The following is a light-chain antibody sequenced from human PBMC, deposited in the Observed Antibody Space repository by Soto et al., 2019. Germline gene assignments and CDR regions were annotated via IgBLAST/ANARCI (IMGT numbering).Light chain of an antibody. J-gene: IGKJ3*01. CDR3: QQRSNWPPEFS. V-gene: IGKV3-11*01. CDR1: QPVITS. Sequence: TVLTQSPATLSLSPGERATLSCTASQPVITSVAWYQQKPGQAPRLLIYDASNRATGIPARFSGSGSGTDFTLTISSLEPEDFAVYYCQQRSNWPPEFSFGPGTKVDIK. CDR2: DAS.